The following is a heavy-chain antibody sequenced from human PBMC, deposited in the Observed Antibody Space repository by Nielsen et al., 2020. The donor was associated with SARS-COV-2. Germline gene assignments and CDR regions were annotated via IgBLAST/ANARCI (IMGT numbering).Heavy chain of an antibody. CDR3: ARQELGLNYDSSGYQPFFDY. CDR1: GYSFTSYR. J-gene: IGHJ4*02. Sequence: GESLKISCKGSGYSFTSYRISWVRQMPGKGLEWMGRIDPSDSYTNYSPSFQGHVTISADKSISTAYLQWSSLKASDTAMYYCARQELGLNYDSSGYQPFFDYWGQGTLVTVSS. D-gene: IGHD3-22*01. CDR2: IDPSDSYT. V-gene: IGHV5-10-1*01.